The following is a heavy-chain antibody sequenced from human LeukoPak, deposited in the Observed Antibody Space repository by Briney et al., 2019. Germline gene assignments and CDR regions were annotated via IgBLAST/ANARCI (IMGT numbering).Heavy chain of an antibody. J-gene: IGHJ3*02. CDR3: ARAGSGYSFDI. V-gene: IGHV4-59*01. CDR2: IYNSGGT. D-gene: IGHD3-22*01. CDR1: GGSISSYY. Sequence: SETLSLTCTVSGGSISSYYWSWIRQPPGKGLEWIGYIYNSGGTNCNPSLRSRVTISVDTSKNQFSLKLSSVTAADTAVYYCARAGSGYSFDIWGQGTMVTVSS.